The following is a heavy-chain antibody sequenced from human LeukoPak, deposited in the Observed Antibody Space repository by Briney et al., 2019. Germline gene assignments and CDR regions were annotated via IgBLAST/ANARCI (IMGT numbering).Heavy chain of an antibody. CDR1: GGTFSSYA. D-gene: IGHD3-9*01. Sequence: SVKVSCKASGGTFSSYAISWVRQAPGQGLEWMGGIIPIFGTANYAQKFQGRVTITTDVSTSTAYMELSSLRSEDTAVYYCARQTKGGYDILTGYYYYYYMDVWSKGTTVTVSS. J-gene: IGHJ6*03. V-gene: IGHV1-69*05. CDR3: ARQTKGGYDILTGYYYYYYMDV. CDR2: IIPIFGTA.